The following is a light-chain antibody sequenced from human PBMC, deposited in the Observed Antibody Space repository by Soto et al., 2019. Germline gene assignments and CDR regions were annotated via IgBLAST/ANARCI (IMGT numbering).Light chain of an antibody. CDR1: QDISNY. J-gene: IGKJ2*01. Sequence: DIQMTQSPSSLSASVGDRVTITCRASQDISNYLAWYQQKPGKVPKLLLYATSTLQSGVPSRFSGRVSGTDFTLTISSLPPEDAATYYCQKYNSAPYTFGQGTKLEIK. V-gene: IGKV1-27*01. CDR3: QKYNSAPYT. CDR2: ATS.